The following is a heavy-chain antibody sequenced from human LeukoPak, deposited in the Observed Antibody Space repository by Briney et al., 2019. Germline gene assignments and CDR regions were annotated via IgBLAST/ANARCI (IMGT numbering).Heavy chain of an antibody. CDR2: IYTSGST. D-gene: IGHD3-9*01. Sequence: PSETLSLTCTVSGGSISSYYWSWIRQPAGKGLEWIGRIYTSGSTNYNPSLKSRVTMSVDTSKNQFSLKLSSVTAADTAVYYCARDQGILTGYPYYYYYMDVWGKGTTVTISS. V-gene: IGHV4-4*07. CDR1: GGSISSYY. J-gene: IGHJ6*03. CDR3: ARDQGILTGYPYYYYYMDV.